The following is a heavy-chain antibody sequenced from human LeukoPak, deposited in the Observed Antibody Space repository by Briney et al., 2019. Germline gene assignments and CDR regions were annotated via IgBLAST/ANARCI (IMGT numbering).Heavy chain of an antibody. Sequence: GGSLRLSCAAPGFTFSSNSMTWVRQTPGKGLEWVSGISGSGDRTFYADSVKGRFTISRDNSRNTLYLHMSSLRPEDTAVYYCTRWSGFGDDWGQGTLVTVSS. J-gene: IGHJ4*02. CDR1: GFTFSSNS. CDR2: ISGSGDRT. CDR3: TRWSGFGDD. V-gene: IGHV3-23*01. D-gene: IGHD3-10*01.